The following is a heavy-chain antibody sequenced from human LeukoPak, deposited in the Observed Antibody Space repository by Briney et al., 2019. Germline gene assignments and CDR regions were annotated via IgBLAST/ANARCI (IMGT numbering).Heavy chain of an antibody. CDR2: INHSGST. Sequence: SETLSLTCAVYGGSFSGYYWSWIRQPPGKGLEWIGEINHSGSTNYNPSLKSRVTISVDTSKNQFSLKLSSVTAADTAVYYCARAPSPTYYDFWSGYSRGWFDPWGQGTLVTVSS. V-gene: IGHV4-34*01. D-gene: IGHD3-3*01. CDR3: ARAPSPTYYDFWSGYSRGWFDP. J-gene: IGHJ5*02. CDR1: GGSFSGYY.